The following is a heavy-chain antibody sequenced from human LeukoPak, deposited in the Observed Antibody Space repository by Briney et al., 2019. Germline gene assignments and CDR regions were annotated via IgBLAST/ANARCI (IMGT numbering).Heavy chain of an antibody. CDR3: SMVRGVNEPFDY. CDR2: ISYDGSNK. CDR1: GFTFSSYG. D-gene: IGHD3-10*01. J-gene: IGHJ4*02. Sequence: GRSLRLSCAASGFTFSSYGVHWVRQAPGKGLEWVAVISYDGSNKYYADSVKGRFTISRDNSKNTLYLQMNSLRAEDTAVYYCSMVRGVNEPFDYWGQGTLVTVSS. V-gene: IGHV3-30*03.